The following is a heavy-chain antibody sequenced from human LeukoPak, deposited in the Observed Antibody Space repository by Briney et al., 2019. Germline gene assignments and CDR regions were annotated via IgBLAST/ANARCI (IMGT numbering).Heavy chain of an antibody. CDR3: VIDQLPLSYAYWSGYNRY. CDR2: IKSKADGGAT. D-gene: IGHD3-3*01. J-gene: IGHJ4*02. V-gene: IGHV3-15*01. CDR1: GFAFNNAW. Sequence: GGSLRLSCATSGFAFNNAWMSWVRQAPGMGLEWVGRIKSKADGGATDYAAPVKGRFTISRDDSTNTLYLQISGLKTEDTAVYYCVIDQLPLSYAYWSGYNRYWGRGTLVTVSS.